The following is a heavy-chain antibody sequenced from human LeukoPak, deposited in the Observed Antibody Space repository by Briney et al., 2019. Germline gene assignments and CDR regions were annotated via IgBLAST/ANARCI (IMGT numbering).Heavy chain of an antibody. CDR1: GFTFNDYV. Sequence: GGSLRLSCAASGFTFNDYVMHWVRQAPGKGLEWVSLISGDGGSTYYADSLRGRFTISRDNNKNSLFLQINSLRIEDTALYYCAKGNGYQKGDASDIWGQGTMVTVSS. V-gene: IGHV3-43*02. CDR3: AKGNGYQKGDASDI. D-gene: IGHD3-3*01. CDR2: ISGDGGST. J-gene: IGHJ3*02.